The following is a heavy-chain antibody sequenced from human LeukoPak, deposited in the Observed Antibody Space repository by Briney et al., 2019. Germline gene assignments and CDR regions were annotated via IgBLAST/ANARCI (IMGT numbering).Heavy chain of an antibody. CDR3: ASVGRGTAGLGMDV. J-gene: IGHJ6*04. CDR1: GGTFSSYA. D-gene: IGHD1-1*01. V-gene: IGHV1-69*06. CDR2: IIPIFGTA. Sequence: GSSVKVSCKASGGTFSSYAISWVRQAPGQGLEWMGGIIPIFGTANYARKFQGRVTITADKSTSTDYMELSSLRSEDTAVYYCASVGRGTAGLGMDVWGKGTTVTVSS.